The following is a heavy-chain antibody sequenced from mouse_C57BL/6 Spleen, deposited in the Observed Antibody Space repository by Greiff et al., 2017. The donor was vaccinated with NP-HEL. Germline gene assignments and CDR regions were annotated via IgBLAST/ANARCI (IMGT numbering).Heavy chain of an antibody. J-gene: IGHJ1*03. CDR1: GYTFTSYW. D-gene: IGHD1-1*01. CDR2: IDPSDSYT. Sequence: QVQLQQPGAELVRPGTSVKLSCKASGYTFTSYWMHWVKQRPGQGLEWIGVIDPSDSYTNYNQKFKGKATLTVDTSSSTAYMQLSSLTSEDSAVYYCARRSVARYFDVWGTGTTVTVSS. CDR3: ARRSVARYFDV. V-gene: IGHV1-59*01.